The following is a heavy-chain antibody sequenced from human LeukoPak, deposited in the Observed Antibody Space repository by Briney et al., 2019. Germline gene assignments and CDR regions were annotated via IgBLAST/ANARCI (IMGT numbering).Heavy chain of an antibody. J-gene: IGHJ3*02. CDR3: AKDLVSYYYDSSGRPVGSVTFDI. CDR1: GFTFSSYW. V-gene: IGHV3-23*01. CDR2: ISGSGGST. D-gene: IGHD3-22*01. Sequence: GGSLRLSCAASGFTFSSYWMSWVRQAPGKGLEWVSAISGSGGSTYYADSVKGRFTISRDNSKNTLYLQMNSLRAEDTAVYYCAKDLVSYYYDSSGRPVGSVTFDIWGQGTMVTVSS.